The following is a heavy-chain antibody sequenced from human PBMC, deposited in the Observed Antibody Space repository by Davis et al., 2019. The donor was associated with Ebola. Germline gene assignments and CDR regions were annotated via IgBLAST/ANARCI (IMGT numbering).Heavy chain of an antibody. CDR3: AKSGGGYSAY. D-gene: IGHD3-22*01. CDR1: GFTFSSYA. V-gene: IGHV3-23*01. J-gene: IGHJ4*02. CDR2: ITRSGAGA. Sequence: GGSLRLSCAASGFTFSSYAMNWVRQVPGKGLEWVSSITRSGAGAYYADSVKGRCTISRDNSKNTLYLQMNSLRAEDTAVYYCAKSGGGYSAYWGQGTLVTVSS.